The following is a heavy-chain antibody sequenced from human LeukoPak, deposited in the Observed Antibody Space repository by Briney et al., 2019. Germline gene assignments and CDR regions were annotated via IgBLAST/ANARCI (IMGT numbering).Heavy chain of an antibody. Sequence: GGSLRLSCAASGFTVRSSYMSWVRQAAGKGLEWVSVIYSGGSPEYADSAKGRFTISTDNSKNTLYLQMNSLRVEDTAVYYCARDGADNNGYYFGSLWGQGTVVTVSS. D-gene: IGHD3-22*01. J-gene: IGHJ3*01. CDR2: IYSGGSP. V-gene: IGHV3-53*01. CDR1: GFTVRSSY. CDR3: ARDGADNNGYYFGSL.